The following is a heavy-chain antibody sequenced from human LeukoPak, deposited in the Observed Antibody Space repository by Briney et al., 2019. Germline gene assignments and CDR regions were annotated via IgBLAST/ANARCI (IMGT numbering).Heavy chain of an antibody. CDR1: GFTFSSYE. CDR2: ISGNGNNI. J-gene: IGHJ4*02. Sequence: PGGSLRLSCAASGFTFSSYEMNWVRQAPGKGLEWVSYISGNGNNILYADSVKGRFIISRDNAKNSLYLQMNSLRAEDTAVYYCARGITVTRWDSWGQGTLVTVSS. V-gene: IGHV3-48*03. CDR3: ARGITVTRWDS. D-gene: IGHD4-17*01.